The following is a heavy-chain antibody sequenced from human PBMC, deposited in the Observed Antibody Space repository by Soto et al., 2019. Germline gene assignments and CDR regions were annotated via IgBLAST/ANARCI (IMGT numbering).Heavy chain of an antibody. CDR3: ASPLKSWSGDYETDFDY. D-gene: IGHD4-17*01. V-gene: IGHV3-30-3*01. Sequence: QVQLVESGGGVVQSGRSLRLSCAASGFTFSSYAMHWVRQAPGKGLEWMAVISYDGSNKYYADSVKGRFTISRDNSKNTLYLQMNSLRAEDTAVYYCASPLKSWSGDYETDFDYWGQGTLVTVSS. CDR1: GFTFSSYA. J-gene: IGHJ4*02. CDR2: ISYDGSNK.